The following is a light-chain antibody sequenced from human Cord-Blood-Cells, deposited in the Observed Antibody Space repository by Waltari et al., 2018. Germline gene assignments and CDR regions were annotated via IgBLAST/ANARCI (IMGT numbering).Light chain of an antibody. V-gene: IGKV1-39*01. Sequence: DIQMTQSTSALSASVGDRVTITCRASQSISSYLNWYQQKPGKAPKLLIYAASSLQSGVPSRFSGSGSGTDFTLTISSLQPEDFATYYCQQSYSTLTF. J-gene: IGKJ3*01. CDR3: QQSYSTLT. CDR2: AAS. CDR1: QSISSY.